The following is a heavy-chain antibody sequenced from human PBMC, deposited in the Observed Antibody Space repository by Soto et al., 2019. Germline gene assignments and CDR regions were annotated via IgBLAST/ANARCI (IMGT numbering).Heavy chain of an antibody. J-gene: IGHJ4*02. CDR1: DGSMNSVSSY. CDR3: ARLGGYVSVGYYYLWDS. V-gene: IGHV4-39*01. D-gene: IGHD3-22*01. CDR2: INHSGST. Sequence: QLQLQESGPGLVKPSETLSLTCRVSDGSMNSVSSYWGWIRQPPGKGLEWIGVINHSGSTYHNLSLKGRVTMSVDASRTQFSLKLNSMTAADTAVYYCARLGGYVSVGYYYLWDSWGQGTLVTVSS.